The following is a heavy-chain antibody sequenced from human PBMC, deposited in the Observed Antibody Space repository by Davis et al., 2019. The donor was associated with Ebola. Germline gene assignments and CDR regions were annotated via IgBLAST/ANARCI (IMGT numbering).Heavy chain of an antibody. CDR1: GITFSSVW. CDR2: INEEGNEK. V-gene: IGHV3-7*03. D-gene: IGHD3-22*01. Sequence: GGSLRPSCAASGITFSSVWMTWVRQAPGKGLEWVANINEEGNEKFYVESAQGRFTISRDNAKNSLFLQMNSLRVEDTAVYYCASGYFYADGLDVWGQGATVVVTS. J-gene: IGHJ6*02. CDR3: ASGYFYADGLDV.